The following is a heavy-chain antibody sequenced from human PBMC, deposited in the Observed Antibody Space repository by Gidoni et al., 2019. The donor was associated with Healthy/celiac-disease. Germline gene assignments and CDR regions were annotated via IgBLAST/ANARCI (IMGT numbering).Heavy chain of an antibody. J-gene: IGHJ4*02. Sequence: ADSVKGRFTISRDNSKNTLYLQMNSLRAEDTAVYYCAKDYYDSRAITRVFDYWGQGTLVTVSS. CDR3: AKDYYDSRAITRVFDY. D-gene: IGHD3-22*01. V-gene: IGHV3-30*02.